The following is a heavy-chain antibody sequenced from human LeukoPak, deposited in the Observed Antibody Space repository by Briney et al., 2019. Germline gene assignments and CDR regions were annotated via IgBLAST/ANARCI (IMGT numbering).Heavy chain of an antibody. D-gene: IGHD3-10*01. CDR3: ARDQRGSSAMIRGIIDY. J-gene: IGHJ4*02. V-gene: IGHV3-48*04. CDR1: GFTFSSYS. CDR2: ISSGSSTT. Sequence: GGSLRLSCAASGFTFSSYSMNWVRQAPGKGLAWVLYISSGSSTTYYTDSVKGRFTISRDNAKNSLYLQMNSLTAEDTAVYFCARDQRGSSAMIRGIIDYWGQGTLVTVSS.